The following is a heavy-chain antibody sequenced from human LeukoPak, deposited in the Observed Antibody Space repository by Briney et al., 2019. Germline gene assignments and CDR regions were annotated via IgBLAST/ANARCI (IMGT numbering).Heavy chain of an antibody. V-gene: IGHV3-53*01. CDR1: GLTVSSNY. CDR2: IYSGGST. J-gene: IGHJ4*02. D-gene: IGHD6-13*01. Sequence: EPGGSLRLSCAASGLTVSSNYMSWVRQAPGKGLEWVSVIYSGGSTYYADSVKGRFTISRDNSKNTLYLQMNSLRAEDTAVYYCAREGSSSSFGYWGQGTLVTVSS. CDR3: AREGSSSSFGY.